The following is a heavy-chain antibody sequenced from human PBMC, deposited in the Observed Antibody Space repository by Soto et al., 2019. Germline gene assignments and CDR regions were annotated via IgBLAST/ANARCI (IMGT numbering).Heavy chain of an antibody. D-gene: IGHD1-26*01. V-gene: IGHV3-23*01. CDR2: ISGSGSNT. CDR1: GDSISGSQ. CDR3: ARDPSHSYYTLFYYFDY. J-gene: IGHJ4*02. Sequence: ETLSLTCAVSGDSISGSQWWSWVRLPPGKGLEWVSAISGSGSNTYYADSVKGRFTISRDDSKSTLYLQMNSLRAEDTAVYYCARDPSHSYYTLFYYFDYWGQGTLVTVSS.